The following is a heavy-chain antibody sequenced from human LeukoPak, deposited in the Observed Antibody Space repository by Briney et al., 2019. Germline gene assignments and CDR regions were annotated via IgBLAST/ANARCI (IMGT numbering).Heavy chain of an antibody. J-gene: IGHJ4*02. D-gene: IGHD3-16*01. CDR1: GFTFSSYS. V-gene: IGHV3-21*05. Sequence: EGSLGLSCAASGFTFSSYSMNWVRQAPGKGLEWVSYITFSSSIIYYADSVKGRFTISRDNAKNSLYLQMNSLRAEDTAVYYCATPLGEPYPDYWGQGTLVTVSS. CDR3: ATPLGEPYPDY. CDR2: ITFSSSII.